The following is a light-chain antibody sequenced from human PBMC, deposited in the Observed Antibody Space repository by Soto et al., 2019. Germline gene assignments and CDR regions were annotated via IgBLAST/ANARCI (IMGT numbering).Light chain of an antibody. CDR3: SSYTCSTTHFV. CDR2: DVT. Sequence: QSALTQPAFVSGSPGRSVTISCTGTSTDVGGFNYVSWYQHLPGRAPKLIIYDVTNRPSGISYRFSASKSGRTASLTISGLQAEDEDDYYCSSYTCSTTHFVFGGGTKLTVL. V-gene: IGLV2-14*03. CDR1: STDVGGFNY. J-gene: IGLJ2*01.